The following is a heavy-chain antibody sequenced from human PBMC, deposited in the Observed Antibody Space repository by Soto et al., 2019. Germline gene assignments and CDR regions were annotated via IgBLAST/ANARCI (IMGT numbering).Heavy chain of an antibody. D-gene: IGHD2-15*01. Sequence: QVQLVESGGGVVQPGRSLRLSCAASGFTFSSYGMHWVRQAPGKGLEWVAVIWYDGSNKYYADSVKGRFTISRDNSKNTLYLQMNSLRAEDTAVYYCARDSRLLVSPPNWFDPWGQGTLVTVSS. V-gene: IGHV3-33*01. CDR3: ARDSRLLVSPPNWFDP. CDR2: IWYDGSNK. CDR1: GFTFSSYG. J-gene: IGHJ5*02.